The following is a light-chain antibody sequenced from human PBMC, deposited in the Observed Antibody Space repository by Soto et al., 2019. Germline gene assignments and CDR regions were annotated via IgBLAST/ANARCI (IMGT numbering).Light chain of an antibody. J-gene: IGKJ1*01. CDR2: AAS. CDR3: LHDYDYPLT. CDR1: QSMSNY. Sequence: IQITQSPSSLSASVGDRVTITCRASQSMSNYLNWYQHKPGKAPKVLIYAASTLQSGVPSRFSGRGSGTEFTLTISSLQPEDFATYYCLHDYDYPLTFGPGTKVDIK. V-gene: IGKV1-6*01.